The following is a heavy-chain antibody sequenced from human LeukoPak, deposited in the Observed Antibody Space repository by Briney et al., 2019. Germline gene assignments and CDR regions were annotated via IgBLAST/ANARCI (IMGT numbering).Heavy chain of an antibody. CDR1: GFTFSSYN. CDR2: ISSGSGYM. J-gene: IGHJ4*02. D-gene: IGHD5-12*01. CDR3: ARAGLYSGSGLDY. V-gene: IGHV3-21*01. Sequence: KPGGSLRLSCAVSGFTFSSYNMNWVRQAPGKGLEWVSSISSGSGYMYYEDSVKGRFTISRDNAKNSLYLQMNRLRAEDTAVYYCARAGLYSGSGLDYWGQGTLVTVSS.